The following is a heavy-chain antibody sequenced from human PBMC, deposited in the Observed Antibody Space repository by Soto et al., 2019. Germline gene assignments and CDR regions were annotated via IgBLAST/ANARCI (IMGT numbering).Heavy chain of an antibody. J-gene: IGHJ6*02. Sequence: PSETLSLTSTVSGGTIRSGGYYWYWIRQHPGKGLEWIGYIYYSGTTYYNPSLKSRVTISVDTSKNQFSLKLSSVTAADTAVYYCAASCVACGGFNYYGMDVWGQGTTVTVSS. CDR3: AASCVACGGFNYYGMDV. V-gene: IGHV4-31*03. CDR1: GGTIRSGGYY. CDR2: IYYSGTT. D-gene: IGHD2-21*01.